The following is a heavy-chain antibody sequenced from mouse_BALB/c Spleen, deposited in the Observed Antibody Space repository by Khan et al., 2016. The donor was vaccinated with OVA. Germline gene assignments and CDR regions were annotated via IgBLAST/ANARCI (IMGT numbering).Heavy chain of an antibody. D-gene: IGHD1-1*01. Sequence: QVQLQQSGAELVKAGASVKMSCKASGYTFTSYWMHWVKQRLGQGLEWFAETNPTNGRTYYNEKFKSKATLTVDKSSSTAYMLLSGPTCEDSAVYYCARIKKIVATYFDYRGQGTTLTVSS. V-gene: IGHV1S81*02. CDR3: ARIKKIVATYFDY. CDR2: TNPTNGRT. CDR1: GYTFTSYW. J-gene: IGHJ2*01.